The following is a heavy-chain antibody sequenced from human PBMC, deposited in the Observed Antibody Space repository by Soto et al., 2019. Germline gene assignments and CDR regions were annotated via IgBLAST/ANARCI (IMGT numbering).Heavy chain of an antibody. Sequence: EVQLVESGGGLVKPGGSLRLSCAASGFTFSSYSMNWVRQAPGKGLEWVSSISSSSSYIYYADSVKGRFTISRDNAKNSLYLQMNSLRAEDTAGYYWARRGSGGSCLDAFDIWGQGTMVTVSS. J-gene: IGHJ3*02. CDR2: ISSSSSYI. CDR1: GFTFSSYS. D-gene: IGHD2-15*01. V-gene: IGHV3-21*01. CDR3: ARRGSGGSCLDAFDI.